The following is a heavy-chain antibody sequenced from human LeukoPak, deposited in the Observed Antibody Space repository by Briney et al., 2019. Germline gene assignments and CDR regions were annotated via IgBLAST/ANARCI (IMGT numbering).Heavy chain of an antibody. CDR3: ARDDSSGYYLFDY. CDR1: GFTLSSYA. D-gene: IGHD3-22*01. Sequence: GGSLRLSCAASGFTLSSYAMSWVRQGPGKGLEWVSAISVSGNTYHADSVKGRFTISRDNSKNTLYLQMNSLRAEDTAVYYCARDDSSGYYLFDYWGQGTLVTVSS. V-gene: IGHV3-23*01. J-gene: IGHJ4*02. CDR2: ISVSGNT.